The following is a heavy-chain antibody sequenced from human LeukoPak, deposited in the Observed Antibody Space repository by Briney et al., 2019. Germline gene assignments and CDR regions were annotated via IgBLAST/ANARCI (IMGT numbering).Heavy chain of an antibody. CDR1: GFTFSSYG. V-gene: IGHV3-23*01. CDR2: ISGSGGST. CDR3: AKVDRYSGSYPRGAFDI. J-gene: IGHJ3*02. D-gene: IGHD1-26*01. Sequence: EGSLRLSCAASGFTFSSYGMSWVRQAPGKGLEWVSAISGSGGSTYYADSVKGRFTISRDNSKNTLYLQMNSLRAEDTAVYYCAKVDRYSGSYPRGAFDIWGQGTMVTVSS.